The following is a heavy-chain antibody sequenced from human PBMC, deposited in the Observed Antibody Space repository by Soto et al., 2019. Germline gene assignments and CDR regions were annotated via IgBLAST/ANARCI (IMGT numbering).Heavy chain of an antibody. Sequence: GGSLRLSCAASGFTFSSYGMHWVRQAPGKGLEWVAVIWYDGSNKYYADSVKGRFTISRDNSKNTLYLQMNSLRAEDTAVYYCARDRFPYTYYYGSGSYVDQVYYYYGMDVWGQGTTVTVSS. CDR1: GFTFSSYG. CDR2: IWYDGSNK. J-gene: IGHJ6*02. CDR3: ARDRFPYTYYYGSGSYVDQVYYYYGMDV. D-gene: IGHD3-10*01. V-gene: IGHV3-33*01.